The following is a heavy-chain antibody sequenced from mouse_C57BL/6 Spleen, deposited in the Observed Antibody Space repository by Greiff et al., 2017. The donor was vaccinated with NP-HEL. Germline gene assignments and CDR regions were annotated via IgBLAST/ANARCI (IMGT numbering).Heavy chain of an antibody. CDR2: ISSGSSTI. V-gene: IGHV5-17*01. CDR3: ARTLDGYCGGGFDY. Sequence: EVKLVESGGGLVKPGGSLKLSCAASGFTFSDYGMHWVRQAPEKGLEWVAYISSGSSTIYYADTVKGRFTISRDNAKNTLFLQMTSLRSEDTAMYYCARTLDGYCGGGFDYWGQGTTLTVSS. D-gene: IGHD2-3*01. CDR1: GFTFSDYG. J-gene: IGHJ2*01.